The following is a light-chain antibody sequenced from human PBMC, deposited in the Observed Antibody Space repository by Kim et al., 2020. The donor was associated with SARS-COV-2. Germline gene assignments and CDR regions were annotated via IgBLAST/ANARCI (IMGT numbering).Light chain of an antibody. V-gene: IGLV2-23*02. Sequence: QPITTSCTGTSSGVGSYNLVSWYQQHPGKAPKLMIYEVSKRPSGVSNRFSGSKSGNTASLTISGLQAEDEADYYCCSYAGSSTSYVFGTGTKVTVL. J-gene: IGLJ1*01. CDR1: SSGVGSYNL. CDR2: EVS. CDR3: CSYAGSSTSYV.